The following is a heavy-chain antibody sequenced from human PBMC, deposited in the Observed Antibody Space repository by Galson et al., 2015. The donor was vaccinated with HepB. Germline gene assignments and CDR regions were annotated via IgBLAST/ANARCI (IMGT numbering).Heavy chain of an antibody. J-gene: IGHJ5*02. CDR1: GYTFTSYY. CDR2: INPSGGST. D-gene: IGHD2-15*01. V-gene: IGHV1-46*01. CDR3: ARDNDGYCSGGSCYYGWFDP. Sequence: SVKVSCKASGYTFTSYYMHWVRQAPGQGLEWMGIINPSGGSTSYAQKFQGRVTMTRDTSTSTVYMELSSLRSEDTAVYYCARDNDGYCSGGSCYYGWFDPWGQGTLVTVSS.